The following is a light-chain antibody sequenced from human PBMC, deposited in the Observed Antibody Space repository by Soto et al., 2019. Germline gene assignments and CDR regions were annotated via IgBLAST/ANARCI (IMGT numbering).Light chain of an antibody. CDR1: SSDVGGYNY. Sequence: QSVLTQPAPVSGSPGQSITISCTGTSSDVGGYNYVSWYQQHPGKVPKFMIYEVSNRPSGVSNRFSGSKSGNTASLTISGLQAEDEADYYCSSYTSSSTLIFGGG. CDR3: SSYTSSSTLI. J-gene: IGLJ2*01. V-gene: IGLV2-14*01. CDR2: EVS.